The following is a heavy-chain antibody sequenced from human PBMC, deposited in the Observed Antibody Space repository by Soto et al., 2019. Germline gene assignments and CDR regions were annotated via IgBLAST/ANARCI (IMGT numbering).Heavy chain of an antibody. D-gene: IGHD3-10*01. CDR1: GYTFTTYD. Sequence: QVQLMQSGAEVKKPGASVKVSCKASGYTFTTYDINWVRQAPGQGLEWMGWMNPNRTNTGYAEKFQGRVTMTRDTSISTAYMELSSLRSEDTAFYFCARGVYGSGNYYTGPSAFDIWGQGTMVIVSS. J-gene: IGHJ3*02. V-gene: IGHV1-8*01. CDR2: MNPNRTNT. CDR3: ARGVYGSGNYYTGPSAFDI.